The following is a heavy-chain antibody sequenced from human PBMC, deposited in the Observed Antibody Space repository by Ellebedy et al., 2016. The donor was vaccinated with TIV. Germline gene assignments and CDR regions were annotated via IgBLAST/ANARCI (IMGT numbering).Heavy chain of an antibody. J-gene: IGHJ4*02. Sequence: GGSLRLXCAASGFTFSSNWMSWVRQAPGKGLEWVANIKHDGTEKYYVDSVKGRFTISRDNAKNSLYLQMNSLRAEDTAVYYCARGYYDSSGYEHFDYWGQGTLVTVSS. V-gene: IGHV3-7*01. CDR2: IKHDGTEK. D-gene: IGHD3-22*01. CDR3: ARGYYDSSGYEHFDY. CDR1: GFTFSSNW.